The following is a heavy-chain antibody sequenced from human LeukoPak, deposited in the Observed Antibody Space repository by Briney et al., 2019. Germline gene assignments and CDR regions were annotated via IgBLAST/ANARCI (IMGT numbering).Heavy chain of an antibody. CDR1: GFTFSSYG. Sequence: GGSLRLSCAASGFTFSSYGMNWVRQAPGKGLEWVSYISSDSSTIYYADSVKGRFTISRDNAKNSLYLQMSSLRAEDTAVYYCVRDYRDSSGDHQHFDYWGQGALVTVSS. CDR3: VRDYRDSSGDHQHFDY. J-gene: IGHJ4*02. V-gene: IGHV3-48*04. CDR2: ISSDSSTI. D-gene: IGHD3-22*01.